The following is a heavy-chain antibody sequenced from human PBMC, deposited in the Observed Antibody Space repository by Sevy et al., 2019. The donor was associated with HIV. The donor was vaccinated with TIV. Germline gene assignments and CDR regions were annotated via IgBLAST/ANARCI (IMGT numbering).Heavy chain of an antibody. CDR1: GFTFSSYA. V-gene: IGHV3-23*01. CDR3: AKGIGYSGYETDY. J-gene: IGHJ4*02. CDR2: ISGSGIST. Sequence: GGSLRLSCAASGFTFSSYAMSWVRQAPGKGLEWDSAISGSGISTYYADSVKGRFTISRDNSKNTLYLQMNNLRAEDTAVFYCAKGIGYSGYETDYWGQGTLVTVSS. D-gene: IGHD5-12*01.